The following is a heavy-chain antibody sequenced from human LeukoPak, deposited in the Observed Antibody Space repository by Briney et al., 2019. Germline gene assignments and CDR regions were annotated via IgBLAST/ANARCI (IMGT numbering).Heavy chain of an antibody. Sequence: ASVEVSCKVSGYTLTGLSMHWVRQAPGKGLEWMGGFDPEDGETIYAQKFQGRVTMTEDTSTDTAYMELSSLRSEDTAVYYCTTDIRWSFVFDYWGQGTLVTVSS. CDR2: FDPEDGET. CDR3: TTDIRWSFVFDY. J-gene: IGHJ4*02. CDR1: GYTLTGLS. D-gene: IGHD4-23*01. V-gene: IGHV1-24*01.